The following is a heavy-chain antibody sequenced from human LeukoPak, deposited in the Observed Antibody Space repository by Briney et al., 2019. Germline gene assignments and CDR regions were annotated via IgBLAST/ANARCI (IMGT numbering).Heavy chain of an antibody. CDR3: ARWYGDYPPNYYFDY. D-gene: IGHD4-17*01. Sequence: SETLSLTCTVSGGSISSGGYYWSWIRQHPGKGLKWIGNIYYSGSTYYNPSLKSRVTISVDTSKNQFSLKLSSVTAADTAVYYCARWYGDYPPNYYFDYWGQGTLVTVSS. J-gene: IGHJ4*02. CDR2: IYYSGST. V-gene: IGHV4-31*03. CDR1: GGSISSGGYY.